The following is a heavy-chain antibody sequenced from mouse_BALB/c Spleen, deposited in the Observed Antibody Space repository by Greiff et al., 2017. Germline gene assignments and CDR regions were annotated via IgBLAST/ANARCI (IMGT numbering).Heavy chain of an antibody. CDR2: IDPSDSET. D-gene: IGHD2-1*01. CDR3: ARDYGNYVDY. V-gene: IGHV1S126*01. Sequence: QVQLQQSGPQLVRPGASVKISCKASGYSFTSYWMHWVKQRPGQGLEWIGMIDPSDSETRLNQKFKDKATLTVDKSSSTAYMQLSSPTSEDSAVYYCARDYGNYVDYWGQGTTLTVSS. J-gene: IGHJ2*01. CDR1: GYSFTSYW.